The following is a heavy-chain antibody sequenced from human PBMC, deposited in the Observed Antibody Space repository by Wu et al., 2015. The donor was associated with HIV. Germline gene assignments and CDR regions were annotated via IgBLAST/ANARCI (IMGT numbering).Heavy chain of an antibody. CDR2: ISAYNGNT. J-gene: IGHJ6*02. D-gene: IGHD6-13*01. Sequence: QVQLVQSGAEVKKPGASVKVSCKASGYSFTTHGISWVRQAPGQGLEWMGWISAYNGNTKYAQKLQGRVSMTTDTSTSTVYMELRSLRSDDTAIYYCARRNSSLVGTVYQYYGMDVVGQGTTVTVPS. V-gene: IGHV1-18*01. CDR1: GYSFTTHG. CDR3: ARRNSSLVGTVYQYYGMDV.